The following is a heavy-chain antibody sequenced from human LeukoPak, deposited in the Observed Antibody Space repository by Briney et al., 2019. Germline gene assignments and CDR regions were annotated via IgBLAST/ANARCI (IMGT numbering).Heavy chain of an antibody. D-gene: IGHD3-3*01. V-gene: IGHV1-18*04. Sequence: GASVKVSCKASGYTFTGYYMHWVRQAPGQGLEWMGWISAYNGNTNYAQKLQGRVTMTTDTSTSTAYMELRSLRSYDTAVYYCARAEAYDFWSGYFGGTGSYYNLLDYWGQGTLVTVSS. CDR1: GYTFTGYY. J-gene: IGHJ4*02. CDR2: ISAYNGNT. CDR3: ARAEAYDFWSGYFGGTGSYYNLLDY.